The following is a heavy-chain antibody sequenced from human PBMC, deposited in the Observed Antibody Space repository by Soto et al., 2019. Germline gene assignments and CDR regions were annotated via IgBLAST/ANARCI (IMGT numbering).Heavy chain of an antibody. D-gene: IGHD5-18*01. CDR3: ARIMRYSYGLYYYYYGMDV. V-gene: IGHV5-51*01. CDR2: IYPGDSDT. J-gene: IGHJ6*02. CDR1: GYSFTSYW. Sequence: GESLKISCKGSGYSFTSYWIGWVRQMPGKGLEWMGIIYPGDSDTRYSPSFQGQVTISADKSISTAYLQWSSLKASDTAMYYCARIMRYSYGLYYYYYGMDVWGQGTTVTVSS.